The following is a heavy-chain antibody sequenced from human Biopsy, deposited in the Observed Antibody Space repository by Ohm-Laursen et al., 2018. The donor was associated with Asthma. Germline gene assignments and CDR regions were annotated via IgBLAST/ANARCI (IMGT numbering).Heavy chain of an antibody. J-gene: IGHJ6*02. V-gene: IGHV4-39*01. D-gene: IGHD6-13*01. CDR2: IYYSGTT. CDR1: SGSGGYMRSGNYY. CDR3: VRGSSSWHHGPFHYYYGLDV. Sequence: SQTLSLTCSLSSGSGGYMRSGNYYWGWICQPPGKGLEWIGSIYYSGTTYYNPSLESRVTVSADTSKNQFYLKLTSVTAADTAVYYCVRGSSSWHHGPFHYYYGLDVWGQGTTATVSS.